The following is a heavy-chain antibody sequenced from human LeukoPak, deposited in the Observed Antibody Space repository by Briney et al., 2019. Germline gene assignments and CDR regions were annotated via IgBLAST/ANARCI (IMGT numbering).Heavy chain of an antibody. J-gene: IGHJ5*02. CDR2: IYYSGST. D-gene: IGHD2-15*01. CDR3: ARVRGYCSGGSCYVDP. V-gene: IGHV4-59*01. Sequence: SETLSLTCTVSGGSISSYYWSWIRQPPGKGLEWIGYIYYSGSTNYNPSLKSRVTISVDTSKNQFSLKLSSVIAADTAVYYCARVRGYCSGGSCYVDPWGQGTLVTVSS. CDR1: GGSISSYY.